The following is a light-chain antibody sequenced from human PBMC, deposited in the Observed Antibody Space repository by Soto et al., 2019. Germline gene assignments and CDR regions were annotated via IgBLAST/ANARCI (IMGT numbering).Light chain of an antibody. CDR3: AAWDDSLSGRV. V-gene: IGLV1-47*01. Sequence: QSVLTQPPSASGTPGQRVTISCSGSSSNIGTNYVYWYQQLPGTAPQLLIYRDSQRPSGVPDRFSGSKSGASASLAISGLRSDDEADYYCAAWDDSLSGRVFGGGTQMT. CDR1: SSNIGTNY. J-gene: IGLJ2*01. CDR2: RDS.